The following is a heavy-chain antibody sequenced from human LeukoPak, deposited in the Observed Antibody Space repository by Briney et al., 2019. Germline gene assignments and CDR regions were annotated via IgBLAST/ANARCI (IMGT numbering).Heavy chain of an antibody. D-gene: IGHD3-10*01. CDR2: IYYSGST. J-gene: IGHJ4*02. CDR3: ARHYGP. CDR1: GGSTSSYY. Sequence: SETLSLTCTVAGGSTSSYYWTWIRQPPGKGLEWIGSIYYSGSTYYNPSLKSRVTISVDTSKNQFSLKLNSVTATDTAVYYCARHYGPWGQGTLVTVSS. V-gene: IGHV4-39*01.